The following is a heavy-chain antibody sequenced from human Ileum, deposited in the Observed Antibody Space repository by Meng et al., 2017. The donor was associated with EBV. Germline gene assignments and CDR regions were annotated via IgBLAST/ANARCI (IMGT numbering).Heavy chain of an antibody. D-gene: IGHD4-17*01. Sequence: QTTLKDSGPTLVKPTQTLTLTCTFTGFSLTTNGVGVGWIRQPPGKALEWLALIYWDDDKRYSPSLRSRLTITKDTSKNQVVLTMTNMDPVDTATYYCARRQYGDFVIDSWGQGTLVTVSS. CDR1: GFSLTTNGVG. CDR2: IYWDDDK. CDR3: ARRQYGDFVIDS. J-gene: IGHJ4*02. V-gene: IGHV2-5*02.